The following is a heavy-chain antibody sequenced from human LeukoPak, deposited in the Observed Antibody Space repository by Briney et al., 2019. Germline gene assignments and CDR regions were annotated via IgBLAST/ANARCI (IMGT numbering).Heavy chain of an antibody. J-gene: IGHJ4*02. D-gene: IGHD3-22*01. CDR3: AKIIGSSGYPDY. CDR2: ISGSGGST. CDR1: GFTFSSYA. V-gene: IGHV3-23*01. Sequence: GGSPRLSCAASGFTFSSYAMSWVRQAPGKGLEWVSAISGSGGSTYYADSVKGRFTISRDNSKNTLYLQMNSLRAEDTAVYYCAKIIGSSGYPDYWGQGTLVTVSS.